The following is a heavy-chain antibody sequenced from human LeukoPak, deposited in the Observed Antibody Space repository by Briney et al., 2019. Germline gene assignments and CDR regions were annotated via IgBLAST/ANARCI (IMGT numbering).Heavy chain of an antibody. J-gene: IGHJ4*02. CDR2: ISSSGSTI. CDR1: GFTFSDYY. V-gene: IGHV3-11*04. Sequence: PGGSLRLSCAASGFTFSDYYMSWIRQAPGKGLEWVSYISSSGSTIYYADSVKGRFTISRDNAKNSLYLQMNSLRAEDTAVYYCARSTTEQLVRSPFDYWGQGTLVTVSS. D-gene: IGHD2-8*01. CDR3: ARSTTEQLVRSPFDY.